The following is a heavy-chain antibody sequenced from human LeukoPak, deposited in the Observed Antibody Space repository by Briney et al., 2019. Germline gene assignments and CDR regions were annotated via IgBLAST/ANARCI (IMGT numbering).Heavy chain of an antibody. CDR3: ARVGYSYGSYYYYYMDV. D-gene: IGHD5-18*01. J-gene: IGHJ6*03. V-gene: IGHV3-20*04. Sequence: GGSLRLSCAASGFTFDDYGMSWVRQAPGKGLEWVSGINWNGGSTGYADSVKGRFTISRDNAKNSLYLQMNSLRAEDTASYYCARVGYSYGSYYYYYMDVWGKGTTVTVSS. CDR1: GFTFDDYG. CDR2: INWNGGST.